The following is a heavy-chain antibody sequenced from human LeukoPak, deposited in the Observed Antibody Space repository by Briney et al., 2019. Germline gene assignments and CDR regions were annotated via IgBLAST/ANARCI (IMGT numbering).Heavy chain of an antibody. V-gene: IGHV4-34*01. J-gene: IGHJ4*02. Sequence: PSETLSLTCAVYGGSFSGYYWSWIPQPPGKGLEWSGEINHSGSTNYNPSLKSRVTISVDTSKNQFSLKLSSVTAADTAVYYCARGSSSWYYHYFDYWGQGTLVTVSS. CDR3: ARGSSSWYYHYFDY. CDR2: INHSGST. D-gene: IGHD6-13*01. CDR1: GGSFSGYY.